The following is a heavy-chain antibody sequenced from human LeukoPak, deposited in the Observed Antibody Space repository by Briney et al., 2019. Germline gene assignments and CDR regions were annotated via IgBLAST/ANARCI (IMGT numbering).Heavy chain of an antibody. CDR1: GYSFTNSW. V-gene: IGHV5-51*01. J-gene: IGHJ4*02. CDR3: AGARHGDYRWDY. Sequence: GESLKISCKGSGYSFTNSWIGWVRQMPGKGLEWMGIIHSADSHTKHSPSFQGQVTISADKSISTAYLQWSGLKASDTAMYYCAGARHGDYRWDYWGQGTLVTVSS. CDR2: IHSADSHT. D-gene: IGHD4-17*01.